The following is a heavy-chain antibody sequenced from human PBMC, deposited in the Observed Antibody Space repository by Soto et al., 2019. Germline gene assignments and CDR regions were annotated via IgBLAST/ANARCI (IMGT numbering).Heavy chain of an antibody. D-gene: IGHD1-1*01. V-gene: IGHV4-34*01. CDR1: GGSFSGYY. CDR3: AREPWKNWFDP. CDR2: INHSGST. J-gene: IGHJ5*02. Sequence: PSETLSLTCAVYGGSFSGYYWSWIRQPPGKGLEWIGGINHSGSTNYNPSLKSRVTISVDTSKNQFSLKLSSVTAADTAVYYCAREPWKNWFDPWGQGTLVTVSS.